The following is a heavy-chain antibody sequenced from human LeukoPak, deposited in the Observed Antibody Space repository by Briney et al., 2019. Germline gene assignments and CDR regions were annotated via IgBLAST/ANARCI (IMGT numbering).Heavy chain of an antibody. Sequence: SETLSLTCAVSGDSFSSHYWTWIRQSPGTGLEWIGYISHIGRTNYNPSLKSRVTISIDTSKNQFSLKLRSVTAADTAVYYCARDSITVTAPDIWGQGTMVTVSS. V-gene: IGHV4-59*11. CDR3: ARDSITVTAPDI. CDR1: GDSFSSHY. J-gene: IGHJ3*02. CDR2: ISHIGRT. D-gene: IGHD4-17*01.